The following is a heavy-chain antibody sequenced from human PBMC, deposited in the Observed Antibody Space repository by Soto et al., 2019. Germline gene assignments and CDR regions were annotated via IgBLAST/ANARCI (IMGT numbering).Heavy chain of an antibody. CDR2: IYYRGTA. Sequence: PSETLSPTCIDSGVAISSVNCLRGWIRQPPGKGLEWIGNIYYRGTAYYNPSLKSRVTISVDTSKNQFSLKLTSVTAADTAVYYCTRRPFRDSSGGVDYWGQG. CDR1: GVAISSVNCL. D-gene: IGHD3-22*01. J-gene: IGHJ4*02. CDR3: TRRPFRDSSGGVDY. V-gene: IGHV4-39*07.